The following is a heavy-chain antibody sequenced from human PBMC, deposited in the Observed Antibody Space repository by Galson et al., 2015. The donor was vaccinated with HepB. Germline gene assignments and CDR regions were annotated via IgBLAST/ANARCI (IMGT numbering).Heavy chain of an antibody. CDR1: GYTFTSYG. CDR3: ARCRGGSCYRGDDAFDI. Sequence: SVKVSCKASGYTFTSYGISWVRQASGQGLEWMGWISAYNGNTNYAQKLQGRVTMTTDTSTSTAYMELRSLRSDDTAVYYCARCRGGSCYRGDDAFDIWGQGTMVTVSS. D-gene: IGHD2-15*01. V-gene: IGHV1-18*01. CDR2: ISAYNGNT. J-gene: IGHJ3*02.